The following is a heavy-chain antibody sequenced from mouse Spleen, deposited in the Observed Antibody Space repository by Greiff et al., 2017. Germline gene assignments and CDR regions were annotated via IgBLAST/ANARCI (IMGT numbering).Heavy chain of an antibody. CDR3: ASGLAWFAY. J-gene: IGHJ3*01. CDR1: GFTFSDYY. CDR2: INYDGSST. V-gene: IGHV5-16*01. Sequence: EVQVVESEGGLVQPGSSMKLSCTASGFTFSDYYMAWVRQVPEKGLEWVANINYDGSSTYYLDSLKSRFIISRDNAKNILYLQMSSLKSEDTATYYCASGLAWFAYWGQGTLVTVSA.